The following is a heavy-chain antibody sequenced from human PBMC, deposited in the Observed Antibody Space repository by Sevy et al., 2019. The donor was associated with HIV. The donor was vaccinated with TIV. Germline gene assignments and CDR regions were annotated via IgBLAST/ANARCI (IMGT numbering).Heavy chain of an antibody. CDR1: GFTFSIYT. J-gene: IGHJ5*02. Sequence: GGSLRLSCAASGFTFSIYTMNWVRQAPGKGLEWVSSISSSSSYIYYTDSVKGRFSISRDNAKNALFLQMNSLRAEDTAVYYCARSLGNYYGSGTYQEDWFDPWGQGTLVTVS. V-gene: IGHV3-21*01. CDR3: ARSLGNYYGSGTYQEDWFDP. CDR2: ISSSSSYI. D-gene: IGHD3-10*01.